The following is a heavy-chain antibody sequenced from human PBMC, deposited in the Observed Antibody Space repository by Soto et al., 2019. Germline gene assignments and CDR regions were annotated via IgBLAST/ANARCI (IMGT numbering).Heavy chain of an antibody. CDR3: ARDTRYCSGGSCSYYYMDV. D-gene: IGHD2-15*01. J-gene: IGHJ6*03. CDR1: GFTFSSYS. Sequence: GGSLRLSCAASGFTFSSYSMNWFRQAPGKGLEWVSSISSSSSYIYYADSVKGRFTISRDNAKNSLYLQMNSLRAEDTAVYYCARDTRYCSGGSCSYYYMDVWGKGTTVTVSS. V-gene: IGHV3-21*01. CDR2: ISSSSSYI.